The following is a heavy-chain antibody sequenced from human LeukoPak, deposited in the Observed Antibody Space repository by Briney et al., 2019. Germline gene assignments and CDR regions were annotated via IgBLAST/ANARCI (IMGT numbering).Heavy chain of an antibody. CDR1: GFSFSSYS. Sequence: LGGSLRLFCAVSGFSFSSYSMRWVRQAVGEGLACVSFISGRGGRVYYGVCVKGRFSITRDNSKNTLYLQMNSLRAEDTAVYYCTKDRKPDRYYNFDSWGQGTLVIVSS. D-gene: IGHD3-10*01. J-gene: IGHJ4*02. CDR2: ISGRGGRV. CDR3: TKDRKPDRYYNFDS. V-gene: IGHV3-23*01.